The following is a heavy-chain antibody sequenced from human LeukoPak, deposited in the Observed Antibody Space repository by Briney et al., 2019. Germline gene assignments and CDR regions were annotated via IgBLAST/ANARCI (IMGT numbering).Heavy chain of an antibody. V-gene: IGHV3-74*01. D-gene: IGHD3-10*01. CDR1: GFTFSSYFW. CDR3: ARAHGSESYYSTFDY. Sequence: GGSLRLSCAASGFTFSSYFWMHWVRQAPGKGLVWVSRIKSDGSSSTYADSVKGRFTISRDNAKNSLYLQMNTLRAEDTAVYYRARAHGSESYYSTFDYWGQGTLVTVSS. J-gene: IGHJ4*02. CDR2: IKSDGSSS.